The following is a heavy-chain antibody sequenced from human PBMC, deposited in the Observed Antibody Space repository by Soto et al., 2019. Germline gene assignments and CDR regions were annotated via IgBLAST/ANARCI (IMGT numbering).Heavy chain of an antibody. D-gene: IGHD7-27*01. CDR3: AKDVLGPGGAYGMDV. V-gene: IGHV3-30*18. CDR2: ISYDGSNK. CDR1: GFTFSSYG. Sequence: QVQLVESGGGVVQPGRSLRLSCAASGFTFSSYGTHWVRQAPGKGLEWVAVISYDGSNKYYADSVKGRFTISRDNSKNTLYLQRNSLGAEDTAVYYCAKDVLGPGGAYGMDVWGQGTTVTVSS. J-gene: IGHJ6*02.